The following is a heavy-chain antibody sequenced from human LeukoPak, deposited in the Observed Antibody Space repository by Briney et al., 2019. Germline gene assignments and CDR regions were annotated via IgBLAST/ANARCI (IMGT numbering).Heavy chain of an antibody. CDR1: GYTFTGFY. Sequence: ASVKVSCEASGYTFTGFYMHWVRQAPGQGLEWMGWINPNSGGTNYALRFRGRVTMTRDTSISTAYMELSRLTSDDTAVYYCAREPPRITVAGTPDYWGQGTLVTVSS. V-gene: IGHV1-2*02. CDR3: AREPPRITVAGTPDY. CDR2: INPNSGGT. J-gene: IGHJ4*02. D-gene: IGHD6-19*01.